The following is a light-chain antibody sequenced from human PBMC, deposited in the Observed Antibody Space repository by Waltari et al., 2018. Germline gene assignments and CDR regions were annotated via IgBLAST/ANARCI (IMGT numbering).Light chain of an antibody. CDR2: DAS. CDR1: QDISNY. Sequence: DIQMTQSPSSLSASVGDRVTITCQASQDISNYLNWYQQKPGKAPKLLIYDASNLETGVPSRFSGSGSGTDFTFTISSLQPEDIATYYCLQDYIYPWTFGQGTKVEV. J-gene: IGKJ1*01. V-gene: IGKV1-33*01. CDR3: LQDYIYPWT.